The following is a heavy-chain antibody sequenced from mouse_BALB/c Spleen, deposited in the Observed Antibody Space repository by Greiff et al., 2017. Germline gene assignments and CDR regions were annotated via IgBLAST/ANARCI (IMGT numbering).Heavy chain of an antibody. J-gene: IGHJ3*01. Sequence: EVNVVESGGGLVQPGGSLRLSCATSGFTFSDFYMEWVRQPPGKRLEWIAASRNKANDYTTEYSASVKGRFIVSRDTSQSILYLQMNALRAEDTAIYYCARDAGYGSRWFANWGQGTLVTVSA. V-gene: IGHV7-1*02. CDR3: ARDAGYGSRWFAN. CDR2: SRNKANDYTT. D-gene: IGHD1-1*01. CDR1: GFTFSDFY.